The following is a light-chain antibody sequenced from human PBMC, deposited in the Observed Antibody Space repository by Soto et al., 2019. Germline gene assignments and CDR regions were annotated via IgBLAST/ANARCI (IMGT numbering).Light chain of an antibody. J-gene: IGKJ2*01. V-gene: IGKV3-20*01. CDR2: GTS. CDR3: QHYDSSPRRYA. Sequence: DIVLTQSPGTLSLSPGERATLSCRASQTISTSYLAWYQQKPGQAPRLLIYGTSSRATDIPDRFSGSGFGTDFSLTISRLDPEDLAVYYCQHYDSSPRRYAFGQGTKLEIK. CDR1: QTISTSY.